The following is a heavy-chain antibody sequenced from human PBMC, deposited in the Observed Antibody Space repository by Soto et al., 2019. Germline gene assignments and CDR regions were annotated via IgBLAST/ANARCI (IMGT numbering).Heavy chain of an antibody. J-gene: IGHJ4*02. CDR2: ISGSGAST. Sequence: GRSLRLACVGSAFTVNEYVLAWVRQAPGKGLEWVSAISGSGASTYDADSVKGRFTISRDNSNNTLYLQMNSLRAEDTAVYYCAKTPGVITVITSFDHWGQGTPVTVSS. CDR3: AKTPGVITVITSFDH. CDR1: AFTVNEYV. D-gene: IGHD3-16*01. V-gene: IGHV3-23*01.